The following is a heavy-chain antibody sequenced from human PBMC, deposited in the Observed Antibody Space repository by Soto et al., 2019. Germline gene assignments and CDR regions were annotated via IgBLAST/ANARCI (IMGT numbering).Heavy chain of an antibody. CDR2: ISYDGSNK. D-gene: IGHD1-1*01. CDR3: AKALLPGEVGWNHDY. J-gene: IGHJ4*02. CDR1: GFTFSSYG. V-gene: IGHV3-30*18. Sequence: PGGSLRLSCAASGFTFSSYGMHWVRQAPGKGLEWVAVISYDGSNKYYADSVKGRFTISRDNSKNTLYLQMNSLRAEDTAVYYCAKALLPGEVGWNHDYWGQGTLVTVSS.